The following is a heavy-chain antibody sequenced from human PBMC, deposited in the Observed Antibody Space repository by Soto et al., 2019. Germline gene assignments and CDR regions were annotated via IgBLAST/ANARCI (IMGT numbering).Heavy chain of an antibody. CDR1: GFTFSSYS. CDR3: ATLYDYIRIFDY. Sequence: GGSLRLSCAASGFTFSSYSMNWVRQAPGKGLEWVSSISSSSSYIYYADSVKGRFTISRDNAKNSLYLQMNSLRAEDTAVYYCATLYDYIRIFDYWGQGTLVTVSS. CDR2: ISSSSSYI. J-gene: IGHJ4*02. D-gene: IGHD3-16*01. V-gene: IGHV3-21*01.